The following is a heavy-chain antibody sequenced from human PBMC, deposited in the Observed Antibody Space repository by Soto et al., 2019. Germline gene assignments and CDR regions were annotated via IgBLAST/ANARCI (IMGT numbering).Heavy chain of an antibody. J-gene: IGHJ4*02. Sequence: EVQLLDSGGGLVQPGGSLGLSCAASGFTFNNYAMNWVRQAPGMGLEWVATISNSGGGTYYADSVKGRFTISRDNSKNTLYLQMSSLRVDVTAVYYCAKDRLAGNFDYWGQGTQVTVSS. CDR3: AKDRLAGNFDY. CDR2: ISNSGGGT. V-gene: IGHV3-23*01. CDR1: GFTFNNYA.